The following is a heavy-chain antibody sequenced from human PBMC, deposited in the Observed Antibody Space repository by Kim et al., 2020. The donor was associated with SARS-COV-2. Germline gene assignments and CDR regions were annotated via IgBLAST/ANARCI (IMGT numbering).Heavy chain of an antibody. CDR1: GGSISSGGYY. Sequence: SETLSLTCTVSGGSISSGGYYWSWIRQHPGKGLEWIGYIYYSGSTYYNPSLKSRVTISVDTSKNQFSLKLSSVTAADTAVYYCARGRGGSSWWGGFDYWGQGTLVTVSS. CDR3: ARGRGGSSWWGGFDY. D-gene: IGHD6-13*01. CDR2: IYYSGST. J-gene: IGHJ4*02. V-gene: IGHV4-31*03.